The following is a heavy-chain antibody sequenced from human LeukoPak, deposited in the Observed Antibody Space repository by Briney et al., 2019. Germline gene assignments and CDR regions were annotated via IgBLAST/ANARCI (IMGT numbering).Heavy chain of an antibody. CDR2: ISGSGGST. V-gene: IGHV3-23*01. D-gene: IGHD3-16*02. CDR1: GFTFSNYA. Sequence: GGSLRRSCAASGFTFSNYAMSWVRQAPGKGLEWVSAISGSGGSTYYADSVKGRFTISRDNSKNTLYLQMNSLRAEDTAVYYCALNGREVPSGAFDIWGQGTMVTVSS. J-gene: IGHJ3*02. CDR3: ALNGREVPSGAFDI.